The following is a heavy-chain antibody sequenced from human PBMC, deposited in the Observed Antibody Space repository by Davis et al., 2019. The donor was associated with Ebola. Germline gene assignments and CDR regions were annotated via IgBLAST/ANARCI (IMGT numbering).Heavy chain of an antibody. D-gene: IGHD5-18*01. CDR1: GGSISSGGYS. Sequence: SETLSLTCTVSGGSISSGGYSWSWIRQPPGKGLEWIGDISHSGHTYYNPSLRSRLTISVDTSKNHFSLKLSSVTAADTAVYYCASHIRSIVDTAMVTRFGYFNYWGQGTLVTVSS. V-gene: IGHV4-30-2*03. CDR2: ISHSGHT. CDR3: ASHIRSIVDTAMVTRFGYFNY. J-gene: IGHJ4*02.